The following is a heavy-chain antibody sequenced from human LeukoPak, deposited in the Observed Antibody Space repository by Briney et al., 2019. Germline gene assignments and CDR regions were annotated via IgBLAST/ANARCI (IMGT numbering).Heavy chain of an antibody. J-gene: IGHJ6*03. D-gene: IGHD6-6*01. CDR3: ARAQYSSSFYYYYYMDV. CDR1: GGTFSSYA. Sequence: ASVKVSCKASGGTFSSYAISWVRQAPGQGLEWMGGIIPIFGTANYAQKFQGRVTITTDESTSTAYMELSSLRSEDTAVYYCARAQYSSSFYYYYYMDVWGQGTTVTVSS. CDR2: IIPIFGTA. V-gene: IGHV1-69*05.